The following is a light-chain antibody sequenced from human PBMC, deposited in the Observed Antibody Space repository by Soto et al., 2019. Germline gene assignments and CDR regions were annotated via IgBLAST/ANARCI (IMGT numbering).Light chain of an antibody. Sequence: TGTSSDVGGYNYVSWYQQHPGKAPKLMIYEVSKRPSGVPDRFSGSKSGNTASLTVSGLQAEDEADYYCSSYAGSNNWNFGTGTKLTVL. CDR3: SSYAGSNNWN. J-gene: IGLJ1*01. CDR2: EVS. V-gene: IGLV2-8*01. CDR1: SSDVGGYNY.